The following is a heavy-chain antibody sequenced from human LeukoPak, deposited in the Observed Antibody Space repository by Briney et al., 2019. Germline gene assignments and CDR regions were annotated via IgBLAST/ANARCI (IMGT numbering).Heavy chain of an antibody. Sequence: ASVKVSCKASGYTFTSYAISWVRQAPGQGLEWMGGIIPIFGTANYAQKFQGRVTITADESTSTAYMELSSLRSEDTAVYYCARGGYYYDSSGYYYWGQGTLVTVSS. CDR1: GYTFTSYA. CDR2: IIPIFGTA. J-gene: IGHJ4*02. V-gene: IGHV1-69*13. D-gene: IGHD3-22*01. CDR3: ARGGYYYDSSGYYY.